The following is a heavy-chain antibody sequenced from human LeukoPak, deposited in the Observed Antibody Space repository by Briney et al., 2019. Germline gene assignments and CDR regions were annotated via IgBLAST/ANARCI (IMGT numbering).Heavy chain of an antibody. D-gene: IGHD2-21*01. V-gene: IGHV3-30*03. J-gene: IGHJ4*02. CDR1: GFTFSSYG. Sequence: GGSLRLSCAASGFTFSSYGMHWVRQAPGKGLEWVAVISYDGSYKYYADSVKGRFTISRDNSKNTLYLQMNSLRAEDTAVYYCARDTEQVIDFDYWGQGTLVTVSS. CDR3: ARDTEQVIDFDY. CDR2: ISYDGSYK.